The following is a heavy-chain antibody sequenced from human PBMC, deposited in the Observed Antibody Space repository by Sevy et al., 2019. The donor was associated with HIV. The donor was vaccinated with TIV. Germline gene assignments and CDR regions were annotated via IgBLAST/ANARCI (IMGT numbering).Heavy chain of an antibody. V-gene: IGHV3-9*01. CDR2: ISWNSGSI. CDR3: AKDKRVRGVIMGTYFDY. D-gene: IGHD3-10*01. J-gene: IGHJ4*02. CDR1: GFTFDDYA. Sequence: GGSLRLSCAASGFTFDDYAMHWVRQAPGKGLEWVSGISWNSGSIGYADSVKGRSTISRDNAKNSLYLQMNSLRAEDTALYYCAKDKRVRGVIMGTYFDYWGQGTLVTVSS.